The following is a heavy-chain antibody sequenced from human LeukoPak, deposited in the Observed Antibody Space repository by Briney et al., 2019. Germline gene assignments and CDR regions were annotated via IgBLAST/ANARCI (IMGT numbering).Heavy chain of an antibody. Sequence: PETLSLTCTVSGGSISSYYWSWIRQPAGKGLEWIGRIYTSGSTNYNPSLKSRVTMSVDTSKNQFSLKLSSVTAADTAVYYCARHRGYCSSTSCYAGGYNWFDPWGQGTLVTVSS. CDR2: IYTSGST. V-gene: IGHV4-4*07. CDR1: GGSISSYY. CDR3: ARHRGYCSSTSCYAGGYNWFDP. D-gene: IGHD2-2*01. J-gene: IGHJ5*02.